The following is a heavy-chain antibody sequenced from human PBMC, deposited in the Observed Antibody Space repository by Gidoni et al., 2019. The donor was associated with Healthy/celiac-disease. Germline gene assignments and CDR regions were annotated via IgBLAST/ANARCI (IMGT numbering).Heavy chain of an antibody. Sequence: EVQPVQSGAEVKKPGESLKISCKGSGYSFTSYWIGWVRQMPGKGLEWMGIIYPGDSDTRYSPSFQGQVTISADKSISTAYLQWSSLKASDTAMYYCARMAFPRLPSYYYYYGMDVWGQGTTVTVSS. D-gene: IGHD3-16*01. J-gene: IGHJ6*02. CDR2: IYPGDSDT. CDR1: GYSFTSYW. V-gene: IGHV5-51*01. CDR3: ARMAFPRLPSYYYYYGMDV.